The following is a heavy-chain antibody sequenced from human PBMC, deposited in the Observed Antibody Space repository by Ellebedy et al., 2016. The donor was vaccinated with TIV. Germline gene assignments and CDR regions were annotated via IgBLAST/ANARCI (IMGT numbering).Heavy chain of an antibody. V-gene: IGHV1-18*04. J-gene: IGHJ4*02. Sequence: AASVKVSCKASGHTFTSDGFGWVRQAPGQGLEWMGWINTYNGNTNYAKSFQGRGTMTTDTSTNTAYLDLRSLRPDDTAVYYCARGITGPVDLGYWGQGTLVTVSS. CDR3: ARGITGPVDLGY. CDR2: INTYNGNT. D-gene: IGHD1-1*01. CDR1: GHTFTSDG.